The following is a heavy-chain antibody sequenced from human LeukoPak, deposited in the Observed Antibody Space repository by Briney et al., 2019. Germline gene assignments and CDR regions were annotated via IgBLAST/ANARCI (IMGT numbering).Heavy chain of an antibody. J-gene: IGHJ4*02. V-gene: IGHV3-23*01. D-gene: IGHD1-26*01. CDR2: ITESGDNT. CDR1: GLTFSSYA. CDR3: ATDYTPYVGASAD. Sequence: QAGGSLRLSCAASGLTFSSYAMSWVRQTPGKGLEWVSTITESGDNTHYIESVKGRFTFSRDNSRNTMYLQMNSLRAEDTAIYYCATDYTPYVGASADWGQGTLVTVSS.